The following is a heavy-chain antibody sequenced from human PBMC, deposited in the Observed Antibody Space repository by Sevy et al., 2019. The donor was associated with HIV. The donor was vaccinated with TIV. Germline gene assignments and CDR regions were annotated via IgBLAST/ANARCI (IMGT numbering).Heavy chain of an antibody. CDR3: ARERDRQALND. CDR2: ISYDGSRK. Sequence: GGSLRLSCAASGFTFGSYAMHWIRQAPGKGLEWLAFISYDGSRKYYADSVKGRFTISRDNSKNPLFMQVNSLRAEDTVLYYCARERDRQALNDWGQGTMVTVSS. J-gene: IGHJ3*01. V-gene: IGHV3-30-3*01. CDR1: GFTFGSYA.